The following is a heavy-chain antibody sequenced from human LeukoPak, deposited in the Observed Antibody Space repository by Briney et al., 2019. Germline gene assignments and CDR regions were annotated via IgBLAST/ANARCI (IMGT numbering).Heavy chain of an antibody. CDR2: VDPEDGET. CDR3: AAQPGDYYDSSGYYYPFDY. Sequence: ASVKVSCKFSGYTFTDYYMHWVQQAPGKGLEWMGLVDPEDGETIYAEKFQGRVTITADTSTDTAYMELSSLRSEDTAVYYCAAQPGDYYDSSGYYYPFDYWGQGTLVTVSS. CDR1: GYTFTDYY. J-gene: IGHJ4*02. V-gene: IGHV1-69-2*01. D-gene: IGHD3-22*01.